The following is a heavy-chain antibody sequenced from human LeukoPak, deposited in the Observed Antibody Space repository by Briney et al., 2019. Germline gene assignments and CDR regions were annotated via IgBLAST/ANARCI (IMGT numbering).Heavy chain of an antibody. CDR3: ARGAVPYSTSSRITP. V-gene: IGHV1-69*01. CDR2: IFLIFGIA. Sequence: ASLKVSCKSSGGTFISYTINWVRQAPGQGLGWMGGIFLIFGIANYAQKFQGRVTIIADESTSTAYMELSSLRSEDTAVYYCARGAVPYSTSSRITPWGQGTLVTVSS. J-gene: IGHJ5*02. D-gene: IGHD6-6*01. CDR1: GGTFISYT.